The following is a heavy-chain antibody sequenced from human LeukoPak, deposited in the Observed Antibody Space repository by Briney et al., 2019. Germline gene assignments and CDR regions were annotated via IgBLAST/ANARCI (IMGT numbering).Heavy chain of an antibody. CDR1: GFTFRTYS. Sequence: GGSLRLSCAASGFTFRTYSMNWVRQAPGKGLEWLSYISSSAGTIYYADSVKGRFTISRDNAKSSVYLQMNSLRAEDTAVYYCAKVSIVVVPSFDYWGQGTLVTVSS. J-gene: IGHJ4*02. CDR2: ISSSAGTI. V-gene: IGHV3-48*01. CDR3: AKVSIVVVPSFDY. D-gene: IGHD3-22*01.